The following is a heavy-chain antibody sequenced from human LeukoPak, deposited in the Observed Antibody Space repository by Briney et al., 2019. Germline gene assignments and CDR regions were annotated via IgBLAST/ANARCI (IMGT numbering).Heavy chain of an antibody. CDR2: INWNGGST. Sequence: GGSLRLSCAASGFTFDDYGMSWVRQAPGKGLEWVSGINWNGGSTGYADSVKGRFTISRDNAKNSLYLQMNSLRAEDTALYYCARENCGGDCYLGDPYFDYWGQGTLVTVSS. J-gene: IGHJ4*02. V-gene: IGHV3-20*04. D-gene: IGHD2-21*01. CDR1: GFTFDDYG. CDR3: ARENCGGDCYLGDPYFDY.